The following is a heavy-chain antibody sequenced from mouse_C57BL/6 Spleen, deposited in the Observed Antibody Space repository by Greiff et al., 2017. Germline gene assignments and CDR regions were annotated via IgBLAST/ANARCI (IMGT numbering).Heavy chain of an antibody. CDR3: ARSYYSNPSYWYFDV. V-gene: IGHV1-54*01. CDR2: INPGSGGT. D-gene: IGHD2-5*01. J-gene: IGHJ1*03. Sequence: VQLQQSGAELVRPGTSVKVSCKASGYAFTNYLIAWVKQRPGQGLEWIGVINPGSGGTNYNEKFKGKATLTADKSSSTAYMQLSSLTSEDSAVYFCARSYYSNPSYWYFDVWGTGTTVTVSS. CDR1: GYAFTNYL.